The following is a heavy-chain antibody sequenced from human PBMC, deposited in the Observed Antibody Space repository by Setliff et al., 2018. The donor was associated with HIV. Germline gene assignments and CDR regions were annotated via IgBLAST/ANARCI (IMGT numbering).Heavy chain of an antibody. CDR1: GGTFNNYA. V-gene: IGHV1-69*10. Sequence: SVKVSCKASGGTFNNYATNWVRQAPGQGLEWVGGIIPISGIINYARKFQGRVTVTADKSTSAAYMELNSLKTEDTAVYYCTTLTLETFYFYYYMDVWGKGTTVTVSS. CDR3: TTLTLETFYFYYYMDV. D-gene: IGHD7-27*01. CDR2: IIPISGII. J-gene: IGHJ6*03.